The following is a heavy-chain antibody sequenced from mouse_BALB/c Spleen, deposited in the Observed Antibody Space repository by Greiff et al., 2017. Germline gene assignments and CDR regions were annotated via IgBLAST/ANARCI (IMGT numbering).Heavy chain of an antibody. CDR1: GYTFTSYW. CDR3: ARRAYGSSPYYAMDY. Sequence: VKLQQPGAELVKPGASVKLSCKASGYTFTSYWMHWVKQRPGQGLEWIGEINPSNGRTNYNEKFKSKATLTVDKSSSTAYMQLSSLTSEDSAVYYCARRAYGSSPYYAMDYWGQGTSVTVSS. CDR2: INPSNGRT. V-gene: IGHV1S81*02. D-gene: IGHD1-1*01. J-gene: IGHJ4*01.